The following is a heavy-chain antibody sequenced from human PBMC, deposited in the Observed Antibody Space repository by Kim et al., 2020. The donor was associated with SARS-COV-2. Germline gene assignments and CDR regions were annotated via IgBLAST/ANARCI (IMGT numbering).Heavy chain of an antibody. D-gene: IGHD2-15*01. CDR1: GGSISGSDYY. CDR3: VRGLVAAVDY. CDR2: IYYTGST. J-gene: IGHJ4*02. V-gene: IGHV4-39*07. Sequence: SETLSLTCTVSGGSISGSDYYWGWIRQPPGKGLEWIGTIYYTGSTYYNPSLKSRVTISVDTSKNQFSLKLSSVTAADTAVYYCVRGLVAAVDYWGQGTLVTVSS.